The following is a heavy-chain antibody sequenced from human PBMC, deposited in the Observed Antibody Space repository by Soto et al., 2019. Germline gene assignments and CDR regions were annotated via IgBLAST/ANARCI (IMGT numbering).Heavy chain of an antibody. D-gene: IGHD2-2*01. V-gene: IGHV4-39*01. CDR3: ARLHCNSPNCVPLDP. CDR1: GGSISSVSYY. J-gene: IGHJ5*02. CDR2: IYSSGSA. Sequence: QLQLQESGPGLVKPSETLSLTCTVSGGSISSVSYYWGWIRQPPGKGLEWIGSIYSSGSAYYSPSLKCRVTXAXDXSQXQLSLKLSSVTAADTAVYYCARLHCNSPNCVPLDPWGQGTLVTVSS.